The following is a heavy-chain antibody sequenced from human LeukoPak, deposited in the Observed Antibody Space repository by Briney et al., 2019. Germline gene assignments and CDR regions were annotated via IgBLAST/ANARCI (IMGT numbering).Heavy chain of an antibody. Sequence: GGSLRLSCAASGFTFSSYGMHWVRQAPGKGLEWVAVIWYDGSNKYYADSVKGRFTISRDNSKNTLYLQMNSLKTEDTAVYYCIPDVLDMITFGLDVWGQGTMVTVSS. D-gene: IGHD3-16*01. J-gene: IGHJ3*01. CDR2: IWYDGSNK. CDR3: IPDVLDMITFGLDV. CDR1: GFTFSSYG. V-gene: IGHV3-33*01.